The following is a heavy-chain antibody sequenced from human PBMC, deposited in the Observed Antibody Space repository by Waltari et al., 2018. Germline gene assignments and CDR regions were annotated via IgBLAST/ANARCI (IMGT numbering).Heavy chain of an antibody. D-gene: IGHD1-26*01. CDR1: GFTCSSYR. Sequence: EVQLVESGGGLVKPGGALRLSCAASGFTCSSYRMNWVRQAPGKWLEWGSSISSSSSYKYYADSVKGRFTISRDNAKNSLYLQINSLRAEYTTVYYCARSSRVGATTDYWGQGTLVTFSS. V-gene: IGHV3-21*01. J-gene: IGHJ4*02. CDR2: ISSSSSYK. CDR3: ARSSRVGATTDY.